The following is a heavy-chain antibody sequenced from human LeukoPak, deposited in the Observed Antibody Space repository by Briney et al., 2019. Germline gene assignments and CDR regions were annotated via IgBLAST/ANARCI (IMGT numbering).Heavy chain of an antibody. CDR1: GFTFSDFW. V-gene: IGHV3-11*04. Sequence: MAGGSLRLSCAGSGFTFSDFWMTWVRQTPGKGLEWVSYIGSTIYYADSVKGRLTISRDNAKNSLYLQMNSLRAEDTAVYYCARDRGIVGTTGYYYMDVWGKGTTVTVSS. D-gene: IGHD1-26*01. CDR2: IGSTI. J-gene: IGHJ6*03. CDR3: ARDRGIVGTTGYYYMDV.